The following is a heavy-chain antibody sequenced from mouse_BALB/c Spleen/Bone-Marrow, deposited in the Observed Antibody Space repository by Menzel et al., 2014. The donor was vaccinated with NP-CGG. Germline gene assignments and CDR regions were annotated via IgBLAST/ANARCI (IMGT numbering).Heavy chain of an antibody. CDR1: GYSFTSYY. J-gene: IGHJ2*01. Sequence: QVQLKQSGPELVKPGASVKISCKASGYSFTSYYIHWVKQRPGQGLEWIGWIFPGSGNTKYNEKFKGKATLTADTSSSTAYMQLSSLTSEDSAVYFCARRSGSSRYYFDYWGQGTTLTVSS. V-gene: IGHV1-66*01. CDR3: ARRSGSSRYYFDY. D-gene: IGHD1-1*01. CDR2: IFPGSGNT.